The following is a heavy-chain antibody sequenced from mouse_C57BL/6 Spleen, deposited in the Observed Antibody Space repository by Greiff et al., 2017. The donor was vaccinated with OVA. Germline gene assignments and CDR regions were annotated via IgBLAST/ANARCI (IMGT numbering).Heavy chain of an antibody. CDR1: GYTFTSYW. CDR3: ANYDYDGGVDY. V-gene: IGHV1-64*01. D-gene: IGHD2-4*01. Sequence: QVQLQQPGAELVKPGASVKLSCKASGYTFTSYWMHWVKQRPGQGLEWIGMIHPNSGSTNYNEKFKSKATLTVDKSSSTAYIQHSSLTYEDAAVYYCANYDYDGGVDYWGQGTTLTVSS. J-gene: IGHJ2*01. CDR2: IHPNSGST.